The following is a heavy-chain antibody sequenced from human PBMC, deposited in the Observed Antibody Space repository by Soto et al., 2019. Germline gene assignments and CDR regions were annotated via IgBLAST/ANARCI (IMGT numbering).Heavy chain of an antibody. CDR1: GGCFSGYY. Sequence: PSETLSLTCAVYGGCFSGYYWSWIRQPPGRGLAWIGEINHSGSTNYNPSLTSGVTIPVDTSKNQFSLKLSSVTAADTAVYYCARSGPRRITMIVVVYYFDDWGQGTLVTVSS. D-gene: IGHD3-22*01. J-gene: IGHJ4*02. CDR3: ARSGPRRITMIVVVYYFDD. V-gene: IGHV4-34*01. CDR2: INHSGST.